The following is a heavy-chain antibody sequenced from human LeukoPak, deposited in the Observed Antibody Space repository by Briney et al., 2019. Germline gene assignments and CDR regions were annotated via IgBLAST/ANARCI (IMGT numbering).Heavy chain of an antibody. D-gene: IGHD2-2*01. CDR3: ARVSSELAAMPSYYFDY. CDR1: GGSISSGDYY. CDR2: IYYSGST. Sequence: SQTLSLTCTVSGGSISSGDYYWSWIRQPPGKGLEWIGYIYYSGSTYYNPSLKSRVTISVDTSKNQFSLKLSSVTAADTAVYYCARVSSELAAMPSYYFDYWGQGTLVTVRS. V-gene: IGHV4-30-4*01. J-gene: IGHJ4*02.